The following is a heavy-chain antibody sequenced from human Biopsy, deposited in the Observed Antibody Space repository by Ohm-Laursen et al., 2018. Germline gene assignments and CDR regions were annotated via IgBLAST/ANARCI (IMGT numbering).Heavy chain of an antibody. V-gene: IGHV3-NL1*01. J-gene: IGHJ5*01. D-gene: IGHD1-14*01. CDR2: IDVSDYNT. CDR3: VKQWGGYNFDS. CDR1: GFTFSGYG. Sequence: SLRLSCAASGFTFSGYGMHWVRQAPGKGLEWVAHIDVSDYNTYYADSVRGRFTISRDNSKQMVHLEINSLTADDTAVYYCVKQWGGYNFDSWGQGTLVTVSS.